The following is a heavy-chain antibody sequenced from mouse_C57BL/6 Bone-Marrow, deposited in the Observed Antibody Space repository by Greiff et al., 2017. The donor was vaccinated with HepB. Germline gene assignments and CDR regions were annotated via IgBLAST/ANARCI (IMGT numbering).Heavy chain of an antibody. V-gene: IGHV1-18*01. CDR1: GYTFTDYN. Sequence: EVQLQQSGPELVKPGASVKIPCKASGYTFTDYNMDWVKQSHGKSLEWIGDINPNNGGTIYNQKFKGKATLTVDKSSSTAYMELRSLTSEDTAVYYWARNHHHALVDGYYPYAMDYWGQGTSVTVSS. CDR3: ARNHHHALVDGYYPYAMDY. D-gene: IGHD2-3*01. J-gene: IGHJ4*01. CDR2: INPNNGGT.